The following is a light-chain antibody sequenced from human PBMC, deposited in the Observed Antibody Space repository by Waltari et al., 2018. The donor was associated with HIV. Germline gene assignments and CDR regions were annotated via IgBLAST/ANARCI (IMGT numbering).Light chain of an antibody. CDR1: QAISNS. CDR2: DAS. Sequence: DIQMTQSPSSLSASVGDRVTITCQASQAISNSLAVYQQKPGKAQKLLGYDASRLESGVPSRSSGSVGGTDFTLPNTTLQPEDFATYFCQQYDNIPRTFGQGTEVEV. CDR3: QQYDNIPRT. V-gene: IGKV1-NL1*01. J-gene: IGKJ2*01.